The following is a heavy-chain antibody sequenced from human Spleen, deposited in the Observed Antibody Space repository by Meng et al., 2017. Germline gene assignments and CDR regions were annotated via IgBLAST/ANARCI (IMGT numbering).Heavy chain of an antibody. D-gene: IGHD4-11*01. J-gene: IGHJ4*02. CDR1: GGSFSDYY. Sequence: QLQQWGAGLLKPSETLSLACVVSGGSFSDYYWSWIRQPPGKGLEWIGEINHSGSTNYNPSLESRATISVDTSQNNLSLKLSSVTAADSAVYYCARGPTTMAHDFDYWGQGTLVTVSS. CDR2: INHSGST. CDR3: ARGPTTMAHDFDY. V-gene: IGHV4-34*01.